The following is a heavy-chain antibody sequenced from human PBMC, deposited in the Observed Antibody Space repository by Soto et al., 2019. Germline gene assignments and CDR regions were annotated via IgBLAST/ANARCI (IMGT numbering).Heavy chain of an antibody. V-gene: IGHV3-23*01. D-gene: IGHD3-3*01. Sequence: GGSLRLSCAASGFTFSSYAMSWVRQAPGKGLEWVSAISGSGGSTYYADSVKGRFTISRDNSKNTLYLQMNSLRAEDTAVYYCAKENLTTIFGVVIMVPVEMDVWGKGTTVTVSS. J-gene: IGHJ6*04. CDR2: ISGSGGST. CDR3: AKENLTTIFGVVIMVPVEMDV. CDR1: GFTFSSYA.